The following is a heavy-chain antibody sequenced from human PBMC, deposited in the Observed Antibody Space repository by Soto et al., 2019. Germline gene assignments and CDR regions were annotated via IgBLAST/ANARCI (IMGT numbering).Heavy chain of an antibody. D-gene: IGHD6-19*01. V-gene: IGHV3-30*18. CDR1: GLMFTSYG. Sequence: QVQLVESGGGVVQPGKSLRLSCAASGLMFTSYGMHWVRQAPGKGPEWVALMSYDGTNKFYADSVKGRFTISRDSSKDTVSLEMNSLRPEDTAVYYCAQSSTSGCYLEGSYFDSWGQGTLGTVSS. CDR2: MSYDGTNK. CDR3: AQSSTSGCYLEGSYFDS. J-gene: IGHJ4*02.